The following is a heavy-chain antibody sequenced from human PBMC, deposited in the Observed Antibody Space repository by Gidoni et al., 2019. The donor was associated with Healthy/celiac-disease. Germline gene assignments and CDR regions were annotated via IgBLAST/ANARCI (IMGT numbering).Heavy chain of an antibody. CDR3: AREYDRDGYRIDAFDI. J-gene: IGHJ3*02. D-gene: IGHD3-9*01. Sequence: EVQLVESGGGLVKPGGSLRLSCAASGVTFSSYSMNWVRQAPGKGLEWVSSISSSSSYIYYADSVKGRFTISRDNAKNSLYLQMNSLRAEDTAVYYCAREYDRDGYRIDAFDIWGQGTMVTVSS. V-gene: IGHV3-21*01. CDR1: GVTFSSYS. CDR2: ISSSSSYI.